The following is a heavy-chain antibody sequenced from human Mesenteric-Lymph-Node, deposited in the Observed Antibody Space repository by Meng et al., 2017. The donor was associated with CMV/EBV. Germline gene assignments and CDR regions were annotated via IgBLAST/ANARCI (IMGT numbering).Heavy chain of an antibody. J-gene: IGHJ4*02. CDR3: AKDGFDSSAWDVGY. V-gene: IGHV3-30*04. D-gene: IGHD3-22*01. Sequence: GESLKISCAASGFIFSRYAMHWVRQAPGRGLEWVAVISYDGSNKYYADSVKGRFTISRDNSKNTLYLQMNSLRAEDTAVYYCAKDGFDSSAWDVGYWGQGTLVTVSS. CDR1: GFIFSRYA. CDR2: ISYDGSNK.